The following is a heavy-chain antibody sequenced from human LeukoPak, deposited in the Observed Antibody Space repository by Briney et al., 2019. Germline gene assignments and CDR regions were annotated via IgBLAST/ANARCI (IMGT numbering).Heavy chain of an antibody. Sequence: GGSLRLSCAASGFTFSSYGMHWVRQAPGKGLEWVAVISNDGSTKKYADSVKGRFTISRDNSKNTIYLQMDSLRAEDTAIYYCARDYWWNYDYWGQGTLVTVSS. CDR3: ARDYWWNYDY. CDR2: ISNDGSTK. CDR1: GFTFSSYG. J-gene: IGHJ4*02. V-gene: IGHV3-30*03. D-gene: IGHD1-7*01.